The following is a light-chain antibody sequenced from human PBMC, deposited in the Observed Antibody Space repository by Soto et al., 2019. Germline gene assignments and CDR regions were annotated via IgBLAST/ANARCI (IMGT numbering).Light chain of an antibody. CDR3: QQYYSPPYT. J-gene: IGKJ2*01. CDR2: WAS. V-gene: IGKV4-1*01. Sequence: DIVMTQSPDSLAVSLGERATINCKSSQSVLYSSNNKNDLGWYQQKPGQPPKLLIYWASTRESGVPDRFSGSGSWTDFTLAINGLQAEDVAVYYCQQYYSPPYTFGQGTKLEIK. CDR1: QSVLYSSNNKND.